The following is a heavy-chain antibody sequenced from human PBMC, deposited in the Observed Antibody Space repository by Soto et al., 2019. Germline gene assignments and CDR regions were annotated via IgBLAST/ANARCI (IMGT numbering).Heavy chain of an antibody. CDR3: ARSASNIYFDS. V-gene: IGHV3-33*01. CDR2: IWSDGSHK. D-gene: IGHD2-15*01. Sequence: GGSLRLSCEASGFFFRSYGMHWVRQAPGKGLEWVAVIWSDGSHKYNVDSVKGRFTISRDNSKSSLYLQMDSLRAEDTAVHYCARSASNIYFDSWGQGILVTVSS. CDR1: GFFFRSYG. J-gene: IGHJ4*02.